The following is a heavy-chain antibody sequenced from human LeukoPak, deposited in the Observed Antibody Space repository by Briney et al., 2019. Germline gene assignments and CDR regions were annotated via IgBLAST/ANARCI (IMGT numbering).Heavy chain of an antibody. Sequence: AGSLRLSCAASGFTFSNYALTWVRQAPGKGLEWVSSISGVNTHYADSVKGRFSISRDNYKNTLYLRMSSLRAGATDAYYCAIDPGGSYVGAFDFDRWGQGTMVTVSS. J-gene: IGHJ1*01. CDR3: AIDPGGSYVGAFDFDR. CDR2: ISGVNT. D-gene: IGHD2-15*01. CDR1: GFTFSNYA. V-gene: IGHV3-23*01.